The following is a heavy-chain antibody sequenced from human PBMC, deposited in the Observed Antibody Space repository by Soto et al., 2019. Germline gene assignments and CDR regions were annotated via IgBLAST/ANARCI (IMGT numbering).Heavy chain of an antibody. D-gene: IGHD2-8*02. J-gene: IGHJ5*02. CDR2: INPKSGDT. V-gene: IGHV1-2*06. CDR1: GYTFTALY. Sequence: GASVKVSGNASGYTFTALYMYWVCQASRQGLEWVGRINPKSGDTNYDQKFQGRVTMTRDTSISTAYLEPSGLRSDDTAFYYCETFQQAPGGIDLWGHGPMVTASS. CDR3: ETFQQAPGGIDL.